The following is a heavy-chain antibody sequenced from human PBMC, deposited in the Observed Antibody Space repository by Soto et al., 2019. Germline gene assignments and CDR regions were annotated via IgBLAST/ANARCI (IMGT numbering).Heavy chain of an antibody. J-gene: IGHJ4*02. CDR1: GGSISSYY. Sequence: WETLSLTCTVSGGSISSYYWSWIRQPPGKGLEWIGDIYYSGSTNYNPSLKSRVTISVDTSKNQFSLKLSSVTAADTAVYYCASWTPQSGVSIAALFRFGEFSYWGQGTLVTVSS. V-gene: IGHV4-59*01. CDR2: IYYSGST. D-gene: IGHD3-10*01. CDR3: ASWTPQSGVSIAALFRFGEFSY.